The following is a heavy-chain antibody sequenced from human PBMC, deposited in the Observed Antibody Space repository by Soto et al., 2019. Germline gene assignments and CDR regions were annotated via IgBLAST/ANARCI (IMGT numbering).Heavy chain of an antibody. CDR1: GFTFGRNG. Sequence: EVHLLESGGDLVQPGGSLRLSCAASGFTFGRNGMNWVRQAPGKGLEWVSTISGSGNRTWYADSVKGRFTISRDNSKNTMHLQMNSLRVEDTAVYFCAKESPVMWASDHWGRGTLVTVSS. J-gene: IGHJ4*02. V-gene: IGHV3-23*01. CDR2: ISGSGNRT. D-gene: IGHD1-26*01. CDR3: AKESPVMWASDH.